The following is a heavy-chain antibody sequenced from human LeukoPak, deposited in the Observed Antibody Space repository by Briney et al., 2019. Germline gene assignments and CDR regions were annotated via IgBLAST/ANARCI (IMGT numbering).Heavy chain of an antibody. CDR3: ARGSTSGSYWGDFDY. CDR1: GFTFSNYV. J-gene: IGHJ4*02. Sequence: GGSLRLSXAVSGFTFSNYVMNWVCQAPGKGLEWVSTSSGSGGATYYADSVKGRFTISRDNSKNTLYLQMNSLRVEDTAVYYCARGSTSGSYWGDFDYWGQGTLVTVSS. V-gene: IGHV3-23*01. D-gene: IGHD1-26*01. CDR2: SSGSGGAT.